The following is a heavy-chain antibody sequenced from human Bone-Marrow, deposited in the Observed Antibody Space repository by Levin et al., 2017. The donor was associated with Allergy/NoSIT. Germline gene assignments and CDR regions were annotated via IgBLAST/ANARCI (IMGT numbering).Heavy chain of an antibody. J-gene: IGHJ4*02. V-gene: IGHV3-7*01. CDR2: INTDGSGQ. CDR1: GFALSTYW. Sequence: GESLKISCAASGFALSTYWMSWARQAPGKGLEWVAYINTDGSGQYYVDSVKGRFTISRDNAKNSLYLQMDSLRAEDTAVYYCVRDSGRFYGFGLYWGQGTLVTVSS. CDR3: VRDSGRFYGFGLY. D-gene: IGHD3-10*01.